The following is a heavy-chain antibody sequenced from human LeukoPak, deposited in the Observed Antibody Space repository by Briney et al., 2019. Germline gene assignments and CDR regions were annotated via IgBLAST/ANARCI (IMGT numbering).Heavy chain of an antibody. CDR1: GYTFTGYY. Sequence: ASVKVSCKASGYTFTGYYMHWVRQASGQGLEWMGWINPNSGGTNYAQKFQGRVTMTRDTSISTAYMELSRLRSDDTAVYYCAKTDYDSSGYYWTPGNIDIWGQGTMVTVSS. D-gene: IGHD3-22*01. CDR3: AKTDYDSSGYYWTPGNIDI. V-gene: IGHV1-2*02. J-gene: IGHJ3*02. CDR2: INPNSGGT.